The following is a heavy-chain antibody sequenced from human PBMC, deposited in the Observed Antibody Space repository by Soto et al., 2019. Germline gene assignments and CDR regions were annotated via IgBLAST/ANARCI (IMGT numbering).Heavy chain of an antibody. D-gene: IGHD3-3*01. CDR3: VRDGPKTLRDWFDP. V-gene: IGHV4-4*07. CDR1: GGSRACYY. CDR2: IYATGST. Sequence: PSETLSLTCNVSGGSRACYYWSWIRQPPGKGLEWIVRIYATGSTDYNPSLKSRLTMSVAMSQHQFSLTLRSVTAADTAMYYFVRDGPKTLRDWFDPWGQLIWVIVSS. J-gene: IGHJ5*02.